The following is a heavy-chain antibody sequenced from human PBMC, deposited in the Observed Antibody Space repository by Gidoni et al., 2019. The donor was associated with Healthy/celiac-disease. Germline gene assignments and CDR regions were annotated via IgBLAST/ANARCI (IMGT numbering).Heavy chain of an antibody. CDR1: GFTFRNAW. J-gene: IGHJ4*02. Sequence: EVQLVESGGGLVKPGGSLSLSCAASGFTFRNAWMSWVRQAPGKGLEWVGRIKSKTDGGTTDYAAPVKGRFTISRDDSKNTLYLQMNSLKTEDTAVYYCTINTYDFWSGQFDYWGQGTLVTVSS. CDR2: IKSKTDGGTT. V-gene: IGHV3-15*01. CDR3: TINTYDFWSGQFDY. D-gene: IGHD3-3*01.